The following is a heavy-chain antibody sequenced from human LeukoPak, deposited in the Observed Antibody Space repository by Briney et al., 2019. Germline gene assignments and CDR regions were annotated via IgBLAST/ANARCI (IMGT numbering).Heavy chain of an antibody. CDR3: ARIHRYGPAGYYGMDV. CDR2: IDWDGDK. CDR1: GFSLRTRGMC. D-gene: IGHD5-18*01. V-gene: IGHV2-70*01. J-gene: IGHJ6*02. Sequence: SGPALVKPTQPLTLTCTFSGFSLRTRGMCVSWIRQPPGKALEWLALIDWDGDKYYSTSLKTRLTISKDTSKNQVVLTMTNMDPVDTATYYCARIHRYGPAGYYGMDVWGQGTTVTVSS.